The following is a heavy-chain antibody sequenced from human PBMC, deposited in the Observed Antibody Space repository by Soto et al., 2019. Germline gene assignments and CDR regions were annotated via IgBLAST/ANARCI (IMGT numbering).Heavy chain of an antibody. CDR1: GLIFSDYH. CDR2: IRRKANSYTT. Sequence: EVQLVESGGGLVQPGGSLRLSCAASGLIFSDYHMDWVRQAPGKGLEWVGRIRRKANSYTTEYAAAVKGRFTISRDDSKNSLYLQLNSVKSEDTAVYYGAMLGGWSGGSSGMDVWGQGTTVIVSS. V-gene: IGHV3-72*01. J-gene: IGHJ6*02. CDR3: AMLGGWSGGSSGMDV. D-gene: IGHD6-19*01.